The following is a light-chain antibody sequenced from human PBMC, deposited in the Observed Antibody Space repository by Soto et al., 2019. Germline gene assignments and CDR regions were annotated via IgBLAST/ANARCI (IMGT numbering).Light chain of an antibody. CDR2: GNS. J-gene: IGLJ1*01. Sequence: QSVLTQPTSVSGAPGQLVTISCTGSSSNIGAGYDVHWYQQLPGTAPKLLIYGNSNRPSGVPDRFSGSKSGTSASLAITGLQAEDEADYYCQSYDSSLSGHYVFGTGTKVT. V-gene: IGLV1-40*01. CDR1: SSNIGAGYD. CDR3: QSYDSSLSGHYV.